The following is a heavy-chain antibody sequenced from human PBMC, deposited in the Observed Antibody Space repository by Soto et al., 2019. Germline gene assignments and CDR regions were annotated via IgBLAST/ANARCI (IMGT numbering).Heavy chain of an antibody. CDR3: AKVTKRAAAGRYEYYKYGMDV. V-gene: IGHV3-23*01. Sequence: GGSLRLSCAASGFAFSTYAMTWVRQAPGKGLEWVSVISGSGGSSYYAASVKGRFTISRDDSKNTLYLQMNGLRAEDTALYYCAKVTKRAAAGRYEYYKYGMDVWGQGTTVTVSS. CDR2: ISGSGGSS. CDR1: GFAFSTYA. D-gene: IGHD6-13*01. J-gene: IGHJ6*02.